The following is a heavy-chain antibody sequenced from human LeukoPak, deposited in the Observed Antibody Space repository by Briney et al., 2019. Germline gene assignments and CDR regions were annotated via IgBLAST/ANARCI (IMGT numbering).Heavy chain of an antibody. CDR3: AAPDYDILTGYSVDFDY. J-gene: IGHJ4*02. D-gene: IGHD3-9*01. CDR2: ISGSGGST. V-gene: IGHV3-23*01. CDR1: GFTFSSYA. Sequence: GGSLRLSCAASGFTFSSYAMSWVRQAPGKGLEWVSAISGSGGSTYYADSVKGRFTISRDNSKNSLYLQMNSLRAEDTAVYYCAAPDYDILTGYSVDFDYWGQGTLLTVSS.